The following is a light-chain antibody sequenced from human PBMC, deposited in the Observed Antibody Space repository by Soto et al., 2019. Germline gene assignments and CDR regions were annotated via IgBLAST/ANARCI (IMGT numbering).Light chain of an antibody. CDR1: QSISRW. CDR2: DVS. V-gene: IGKV1-5*01. J-gene: IGKJ4*01. Sequence: DIQMTQSPSTVSASVGDRVTITCRARQSISRWLAWYQQKQGKAPEVVLYDVSTLAFGVPSRFSGIGSGIEYILTMRNLQPGHFATNFCQQYNTYPLTFGGGTKLDI. CDR3: QQYNTYPLT.